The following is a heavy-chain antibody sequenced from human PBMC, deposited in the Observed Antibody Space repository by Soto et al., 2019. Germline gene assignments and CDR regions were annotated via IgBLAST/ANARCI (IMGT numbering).Heavy chain of an antibody. CDR2: IYHSGST. Sequence: QLQLQESGSGLVKPSQTLSLTCAVSGGSISSGGYSWSWIRQPPGKGLDWIGYIYHSGSTYYNPSPXGXXTISVDRSKNQFSLKLSSVTAADTAVHYCVRVPDYWGQGTLVTVSS. CDR3: VRVPDY. J-gene: IGHJ4*02. V-gene: IGHV4-30-2*01. CDR1: GGSISSGGYS.